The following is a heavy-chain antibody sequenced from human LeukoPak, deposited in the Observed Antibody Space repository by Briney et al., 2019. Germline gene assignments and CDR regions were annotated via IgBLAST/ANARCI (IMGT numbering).Heavy chain of an antibody. D-gene: IGHD3-22*01. CDR3: ATDYDYYDKSNYYHDAFDI. Sequence: ASVKVSCKVTGHTLAELSMHWVRQAPGKGLEWMGGFDPEKEETIYAQKFQGRITMAEDTSTDTAYMELSSLGSDDTAVYYCATDYDYYDKSNYYHDAFDIWGQGTVVTVSS. CDR2: FDPEKEET. J-gene: IGHJ3*02. CDR1: GHTLAELS. V-gene: IGHV1-24*01.